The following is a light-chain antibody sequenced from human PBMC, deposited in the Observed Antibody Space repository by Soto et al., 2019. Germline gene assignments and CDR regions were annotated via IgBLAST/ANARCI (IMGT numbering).Light chain of an antibody. Sequence: DIVMTQSPDSLAVSLGERATINCKSSQSVLYSSNNKYYLAWYQQKPGQPTKLLIYCASTRESGVPDRFSGSGSGTDFTLTISSLQAEDVAVYYCQQYYSTPRTFGPGTKVDIK. CDR2: CAS. CDR3: QQYYSTPRT. V-gene: IGKV4-1*01. CDR1: QSVLYSSNNKYY. J-gene: IGKJ3*01.